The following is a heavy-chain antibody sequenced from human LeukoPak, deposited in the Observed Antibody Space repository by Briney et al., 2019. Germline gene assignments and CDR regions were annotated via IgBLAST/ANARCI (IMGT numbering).Heavy chain of an antibody. CDR2: IYINGDT. V-gene: IGHV4-4*09. CDR3: ARGARIFDF. J-gene: IGHJ4*02. D-gene: IGHD2/OR15-2a*01. CDR1: GDSITTYY. Sequence: SETLSLTCTVSGDSITTYYWSWIRQAPGKGLECLGYIYINGDTNSNPSLKSRGTQSLDTSKNQFSLRLTSVTAADTAVYYCARGARIFDFWGPGMLVTVSS.